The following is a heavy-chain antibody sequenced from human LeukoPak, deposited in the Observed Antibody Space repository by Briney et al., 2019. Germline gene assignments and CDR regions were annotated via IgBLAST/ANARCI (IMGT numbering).Heavy chain of an antibody. Sequence: SETLSLTFSVAGGSINGYYWSWVRQPPGKGLEWIGYVYYSASTNYSPSLKSRVTISVDTSKKQFSLRLSSVTAAETAVYYCARGIMTTVPTFDYWGQGTLVTVSS. J-gene: IGHJ4*02. CDR3: ARGIMTTVPTFDY. CDR2: VYYSAST. D-gene: IGHD4-17*01. V-gene: IGHV4-59*01. CDR1: GGSINGYY.